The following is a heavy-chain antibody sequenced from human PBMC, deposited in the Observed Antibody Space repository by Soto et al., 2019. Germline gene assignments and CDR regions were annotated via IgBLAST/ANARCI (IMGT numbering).Heavy chain of an antibody. Sequence: ASVKVSCKASGYTFTSYGISWVRQAPGQGLEWMGWISAYNGNTNYAQKLQGRVTMTTDTSTSTAYMELRSPRSDDTAVYYCARYYYDSSGYYSDNWFDPWGQGTLVTVSS. CDR1: GYTFTSYG. CDR3: ARYYYDSSGYYSDNWFDP. J-gene: IGHJ5*02. D-gene: IGHD3-22*01. CDR2: ISAYNGNT. V-gene: IGHV1-18*01.